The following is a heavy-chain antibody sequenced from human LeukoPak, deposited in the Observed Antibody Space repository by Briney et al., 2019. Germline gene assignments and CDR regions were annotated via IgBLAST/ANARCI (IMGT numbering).Heavy chain of an antibody. D-gene: IGHD3-16*01. CDR3: ARFSLILYDYVWGSWDNFYYFDY. Sequence: SGGSLRLSCAASGFTFSSYWMSWVRQAPGKGLEWVANIKQDGSEKYYVDSVKGRFTISRDNAKNSLYLQMNSLRAEDTAVYYCARFSLILYDYVWGSWDNFYYFDYWGQGTLVTVSS. V-gene: IGHV3-7*01. CDR2: IKQDGSEK. CDR1: GFTFSSYW. J-gene: IGHJ4*02.